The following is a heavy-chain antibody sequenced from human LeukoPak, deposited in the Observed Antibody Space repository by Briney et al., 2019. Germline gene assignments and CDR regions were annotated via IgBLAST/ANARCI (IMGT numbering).Heavy chain of an antibody. D-gene: IGHD1/OR15-1a*01. V-gene: IGHV3-48*01. CDR3: AKDEHLSFQD. CDR2: ISSSSSTI. Sequence: GGSLRLSCAASGFTFSSYSMNWVRQAPGKGLEWVSCISSSSSTIYYADSVKGRFTISRDNAKNSLYLQMNSLRPDDTGIFYCAKDEHLSFQDWGQGTLVTVSS. J-gene: IGHJ4*02. CDR1: GFTFSSYS.